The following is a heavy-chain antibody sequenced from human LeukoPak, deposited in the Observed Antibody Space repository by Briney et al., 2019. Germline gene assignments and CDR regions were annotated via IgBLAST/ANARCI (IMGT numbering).Heavy chain of an antibody. D-gene: IGHD2-2*01. CDR3: AREGYCSSTSCYYYYYMDV. CDR2: ISSSSSTI. V-gene: IGHV3-48*01. Sequence: GGSLRLSCAASGFTFSSYSVNWVRQAPGKGLEWVSYISSSSSTIYYADSVKGRFTISRDNAKNSLYLQMNSLRAEDTAVYYCAREGYCSSTSCYYYYYMDVWGKGTTVTVSS. J-gene: IGHJ6*03. CDR1: GFTFSSYS.